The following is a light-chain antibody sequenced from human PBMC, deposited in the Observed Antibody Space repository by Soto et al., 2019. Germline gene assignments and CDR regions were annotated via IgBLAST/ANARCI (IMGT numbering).Light chain of an antibody. J-gene: IGKJ1*01. CDR3: QHSGT. Sequence: EIVMTQSPATLSVSPGERATLSCRASQSVSSNLAWYQQKPGQAPRLLIYGASTRATGIPARFSGSGSGTEFTLTIRSLQSEDFAVYYCQHSGTFGQGTKVEIK. CDR2: GAS. V-gene: IGKV3-15*01. CDR1: QSVSSN.